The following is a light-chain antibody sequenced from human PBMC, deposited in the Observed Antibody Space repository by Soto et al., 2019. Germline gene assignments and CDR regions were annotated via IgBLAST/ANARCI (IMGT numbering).Light chain of an antibody. CDR2: GAS. V-gene: IGKV3-20*01. CDR3: QQYGSSPYT. CDR1: QSVSGRY. J-gene: IGKJ2*01. Sequence: EIVLTQSPGTLSLSPGERATLSCRASQSVSGRYLGWYQHKPGQPPRLLIYGASSRATGIPDRFSGSGSGTDFTITISRLESKDFAVYYCQQYGSSPYTFGQGTKLESK.